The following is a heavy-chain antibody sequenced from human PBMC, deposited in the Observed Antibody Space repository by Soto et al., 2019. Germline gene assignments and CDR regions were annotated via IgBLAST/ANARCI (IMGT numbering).Heavy chain of an antibody. Sequence: GASVKVSCKASGYTFTSYGISWVRQAPGQGLEWMGWISAYNGNTNYAQKLQGRVTMTTDTSTSTAYMELRSLRSDDTAVYYCASGFWGSYRPTWYMDVWGKGTTVTVSS. CDR3: ASGFWGSYRPTWYMDV. CDR2: ISAYNGNT. J-gene: IGHJ6*03. D-gene: IGHD3-16*02. V-gene: IGHV1-18*01. CDR1: GYTFTSYG.